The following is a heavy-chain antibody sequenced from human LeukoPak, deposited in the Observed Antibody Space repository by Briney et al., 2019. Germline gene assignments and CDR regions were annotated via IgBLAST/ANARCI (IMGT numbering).Heavy chain of an antibody. CDR2: IYSGGST. Sequence: GGSLRLSCAASGFTVSSNYMSWVRQAPGKGLEWVSVIYSGGSTYYADSVKGRFTISRDNSKNTLYLQMNSLRAEDTAVYYCAREVKYSSSWQLYYYYGMDVWGQGTTVTVSS. D-gene: IGHD6-13*01. CDR1: GFTVSSNY. CDR3: AREVKYSSSWQLYYYYGMDV. V-gene: IGHV3-53*05. J-gene: IGHJ6*02.